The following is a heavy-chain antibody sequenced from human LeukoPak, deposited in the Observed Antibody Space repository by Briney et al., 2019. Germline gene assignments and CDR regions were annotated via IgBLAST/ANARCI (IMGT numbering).Heavy chain of an antibody. CDR2: IYTSGST. J-gene: IGHJ4*02. D-gene: IGHD3-10*01. CDR1: GGSISSYY. V-gene: IGHV4-4*07. Sequence: SETLSLTCTVSGGSISSYYWSWIRQPAGKGLEWIGRIYTSGSTNYNPSLKSRVTMSVDTSKNQFSLKLSSVTAADTAVYYCARGRGYGSGSYPDYFDYWGQGTLVTASS. CDR3: ARGRGYGSGSYPDYFDY.